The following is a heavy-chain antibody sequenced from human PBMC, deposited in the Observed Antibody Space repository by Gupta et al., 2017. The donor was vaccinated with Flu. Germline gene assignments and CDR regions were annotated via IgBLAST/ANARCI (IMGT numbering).Heavy chain of an antibody. J-gene: IGHJ4*02. CDR1: GGSISDTSYY. CDR3: ARRITYGKTVDD. D-gene: IGHD3-10*01. Sequence: QLQLHESGPGLVTPSETLSLICTVSGGSISDTSYYWGWIRQPPGKGLEWIGNVGYSGNTFYNPSLKSRGNISVDTSKNQFSLKLSSVTAADTAVYYCARRITYGKTVDDWGQGSLVTVSS. V-gene: IGHV4-39*01. CDR2: VGYSGNT.